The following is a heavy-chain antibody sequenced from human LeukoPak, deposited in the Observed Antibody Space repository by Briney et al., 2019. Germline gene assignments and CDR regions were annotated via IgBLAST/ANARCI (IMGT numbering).Heavy chain of an antibody. J-gene: IGHJ4*02. Sequence: ASVKVSCKTSAYTFSAYYMHWVRLAPGQGLGWMGWINPNTGVTSYPQSFQGRVTMTRDTSISTAYMELTNLRSDDTAVYYCARDTSSWYDYWGQGTLVTVSS. CDR1: AYTFSAYY. CDR2: INPNTGVT. D-gene: IGHD6-13*01. V-gene: IGHV1-2*02. CDR3: ARDTSSWYDY.